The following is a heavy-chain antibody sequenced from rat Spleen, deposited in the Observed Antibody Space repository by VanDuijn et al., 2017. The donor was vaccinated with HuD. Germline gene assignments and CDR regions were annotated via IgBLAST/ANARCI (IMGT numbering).Heavy chain of an antibody. CDR3: ATGPRILRLDWFAY. Sequence: EVQLVESGGRLVQPGNSLKLSCAASGFTFSDHAMAWVRQFPKKGLEWVAIIIYDGSRTFYRDSVKGRCTISRDNAKSTLYLQMDSLRSEDTATYYCATGPRILRLDWFAYWGQGTLVTVSS. CDR2: IIYDGSRT. J-gene: IGHJ3*01. CDR1: GFTFSDHA. V-gene: IGHV5S10*01. D-gene: IGHD1-6*01.